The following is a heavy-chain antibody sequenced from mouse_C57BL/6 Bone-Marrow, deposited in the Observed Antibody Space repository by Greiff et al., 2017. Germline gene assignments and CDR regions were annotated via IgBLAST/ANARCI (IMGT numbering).Heavy chain of an antibody. CDR2: IYPRSGDT. J-gene: IGHJ3*01. CDR3: AGGGSAMAY. CDR1: GYTFTSYG. D-gene: IGHD2-1*01. Sequence: VQLQQSGAELVRPGASVKLSCKASGYTFTSYGISWVKQRPGQGLEWIGEIYPRSGDTYYNEKFKGKATLTADKSSSTAYMGLRSLTSEDSAVYWCAGGGSAMAYWGQGTLVTVSA. V-gene: IGHV1-81*01.